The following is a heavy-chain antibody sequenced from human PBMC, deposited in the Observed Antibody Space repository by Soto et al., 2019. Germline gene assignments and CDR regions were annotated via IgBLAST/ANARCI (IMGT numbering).Heavy chain of an antibody. J-gene: IGHJ4*02. Sequence: GASVKVSSKASGYTFTNYYMHWVRQAPGQGFEWMGRISPKSGVTDYVKKFQGRVSMTWDTSLQTAYMVLGSLMSEDTAVYYFARPPGYISDWYYFDLWGQGTQVTVSS. CDR2: ISPKSGVT. V-gene: IGHV1-2*02. CDR3: ARPPGYISDWYYFDL. CDR1: GYTFTNYY. D-gene: IGHD3-9*01.